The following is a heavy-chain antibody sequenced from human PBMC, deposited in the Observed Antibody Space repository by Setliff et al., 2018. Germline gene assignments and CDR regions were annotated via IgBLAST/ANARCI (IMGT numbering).Heavy chain of an antibody. CDR3: ARHPLRWYDAFDV. CDR2: IYNTGNT. V-gene: IGHV4-39*01. D-gene: IGHD4-17*01. Sequence: PSETLSLTCTVSGGAITSSSYLWGWIRQTPGKGLEWIGSIYNTGNTYYNPSLKGRETISVDTSKKQFSLKVTSLTAADTAVYFCARHPLRWYDAFDVWGQGTKVTVSS. CDR1: GGAITSSSYL. J-gene: IGHJ3*01.